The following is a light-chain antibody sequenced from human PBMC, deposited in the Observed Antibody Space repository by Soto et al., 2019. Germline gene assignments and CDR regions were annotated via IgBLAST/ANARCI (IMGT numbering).Light chain of an antibody. V-gene: IGKV3-15*01. J-gene: IGKJ3*01. CDR1: QSIGSN. CDR2: GAS. CDR3: QQYNKWPLFT. Sequence: ETVLTQSPATFSVSPGERATLSCRASQSIGSNLAWYQQRPGQPPRLLIYGASTRATGDPARFSGSGSGTEFTLTINSLQSEDFALYYCQQYNKWPLFTFGPGTKVDIK.